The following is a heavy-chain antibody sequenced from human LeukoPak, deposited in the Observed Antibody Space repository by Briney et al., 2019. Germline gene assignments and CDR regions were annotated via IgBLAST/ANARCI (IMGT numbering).Heavy chain of an antibody. V-gene: IGHV1-46*01. J-gene: IGHJ3*02. D-gene: IGHD3-22*01. CDR1: GYTFTSYY. CDR3: ARARSITMIVVVMGASDAFDI. Sequence: RASVKVSCKASGYTFTSYYMHWVRQAPGQGLEWMGIINPSGGSTSYAQKFQGRVTMTRDTSTSTVYMELSSLRSEDTAVYYCARARSITMIVVVMGASDAFDIWGQGTMVTVSS. CDR2: INPSGGST.